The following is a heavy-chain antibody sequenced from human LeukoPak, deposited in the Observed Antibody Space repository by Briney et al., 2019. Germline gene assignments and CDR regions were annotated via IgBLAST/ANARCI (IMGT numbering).Heavy chain of an antibody. CDR3: AREVGGIVVSNWFDP. CDR2: ISSSSSTI. CDR1: GFTFSSYS. D-gene: IGHD2-2*01. V-gene: IGHV3-48*01. J-gene: IGHJ5*02. Sequence: GGSLRLSCAASGFTFSSYSMNWVRQAPGKGLEWVSYISSSSSTIYYADSVKGRFTISRDNAKNSLYLQMNSLRAEDTAVYYCAREVGGIVVSNWFDPWGQGTLVTVSS.